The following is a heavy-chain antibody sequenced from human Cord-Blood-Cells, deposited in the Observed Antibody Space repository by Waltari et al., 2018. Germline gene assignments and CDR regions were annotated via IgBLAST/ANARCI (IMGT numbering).Heavy chain of an antibody. D-gene: IGHD6-19*01. CDR1: GFTFSSYA. J-gene: IGHJ4*02. CDR2: ISYDGSNK. CDR3: ARDQAGTYFDY. V-gene: IGHV3-30-3*01. Sequence: QLQLVESGGGVVQPGRSLSLSCAASGFTFSSYAMHWVRQAPGKGLGWLAVISYDGSNKYYADSVKGRFTITRDNSKNTLYLQMNSLRAEDTAVYYCARDQAGTYFDYWGQGTLVTVSS.